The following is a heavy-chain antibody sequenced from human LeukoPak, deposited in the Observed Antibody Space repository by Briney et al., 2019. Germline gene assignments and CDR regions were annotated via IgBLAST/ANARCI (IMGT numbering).Heavy chain of an antibody. J-gene: IGHJ3*02. CDR3: VLYLFSSSAFDI. CDR2: INSDGSST. V-gene: IGHV3-74*01. D-gene: IGHD2-8*01. Sequence: PGGSLRLSCAASGFTFSRYWMHWVRQAPGKGLLWVSRINSDGSSTYYADSVKGRFTTSRDNAKNALHLQMNSLTAEDTAVYYCVLYLFSSSAFDIWGQGTMVTVSS. CDR1: GFTFSRYW.